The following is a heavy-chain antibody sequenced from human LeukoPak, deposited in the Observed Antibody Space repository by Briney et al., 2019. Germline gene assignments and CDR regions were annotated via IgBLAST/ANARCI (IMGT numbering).Heavy chain of an antibody. Sequence: GGSLRLSCAPSGFIVSNNYMTWVRQAPGKGPEWVANMNKDGSEKYYVDSVKGRFTISRDTAKNSLYLQMNNLRAEDTALYYCARNNDMDVWGQGTTVIVSS. V-gene: IGHV3-7*03. CDR2: MNKDGSEK. CDR1: GFIVSNNY. J-gene: IGHJ6*02. CDR3: ARNNDMDV. D-gene: IGHD1/OR15-1a*01.